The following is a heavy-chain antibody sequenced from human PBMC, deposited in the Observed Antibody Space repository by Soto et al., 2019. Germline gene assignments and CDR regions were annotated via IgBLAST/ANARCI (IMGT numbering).Heavy chain of an antibody. J-gene: IGHJ5*02. CDR3: ARASGLNWFDP. V-gene: IGHV4-30-2*01. D-gene: IGHD2-15*01. Sequence: PSETLSLTCTVSGGSISSSSYYWGWIRQPPGKGLEWIGYIYHSGSTYYNPSLKSRATISVDRSKNQFSLKLSSVTAADTAVYYCARASGLNWFDPWGQGTLVTVSS. CDR2: IYHSGST. CDR1: GGSISSSSYY.